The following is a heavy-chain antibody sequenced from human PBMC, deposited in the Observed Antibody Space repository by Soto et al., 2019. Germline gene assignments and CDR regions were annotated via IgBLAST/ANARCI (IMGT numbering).Heavy chain of an antibody. Sequence: SETLSLTCTVSGGSISSGDYYWSWIRQPPGKGLEWIGYIYYSGSTYYNPSLKSRVTISVDTSKNQFSLKLSSVTVADTAVYYCAREGGFVAANDAFDIWGQGTMVTVSS. CDR2: IYYSGST. J-gene: IGHJ3*02. D-gene: IGHD2-15*01. CDR1: GGSISSGDYY. CDR3: AREGGFVAANDAFDI. V-gene: IGHV4-30-4*01.